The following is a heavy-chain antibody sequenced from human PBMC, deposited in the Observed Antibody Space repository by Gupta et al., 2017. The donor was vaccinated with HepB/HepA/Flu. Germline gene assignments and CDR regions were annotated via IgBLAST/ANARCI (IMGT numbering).Heavy chain of an antibody. CDR3: AKALYGLGTYGPYYYGMDV. CDR2: IAYDGSNK. J-gene: IGHJ6*02. CDR1: GFTFSTYG. V-gene: IGHV3-30*18. D-gene: IGHD3-10*01. Sequence: QVQLVESGGGVVQPGRSLRLSCAASGFTFSTYGMHWVRQAPGMGLEWVTFIAYDGSNKYYGDSVKGRFTISRDNSKNTLFLQMNSLSPEDTAVYYCAKALYGLGTYGPYYYGMDVWGQGTTVTVSS.